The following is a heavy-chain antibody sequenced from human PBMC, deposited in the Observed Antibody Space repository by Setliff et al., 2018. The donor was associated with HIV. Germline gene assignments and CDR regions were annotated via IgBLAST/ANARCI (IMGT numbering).Heavy chain of an antibody. CDR1: GDTLSIHP. V-gene: IGHV1-69*05. CDR2: IIPAFGTP. J-gene: IGHJ4*02. Sequence: ASVKVSCKASGDTLSIHPISWVRQAPGRGLDWMGGIIPAFGTPNYAQKFQGRVTITTDESTTTVFMELTGLTSEDTAVYYCARIRVGHDFWSGYSGTFDYWGQGTLVTVSS. D-gene: IGHD3-3*01. CDR3: ARIRVGHDFWSGYSGTFDY.